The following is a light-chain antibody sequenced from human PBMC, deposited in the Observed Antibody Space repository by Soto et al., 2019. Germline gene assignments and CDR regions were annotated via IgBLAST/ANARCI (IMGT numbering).Light chain of an antibody. J-gene: IGLJ7*01. CDR2: IDD. V-gene: IGLV1-44*01. CDR3: ATWDDSLNAAV. CDR1: TANIAGNT. Sequence: QSALTQPPSLSWTPGQRVTISCSGSTANIAGNTVHWYQHLPETAPKLLIYIDDQRPSGVPDRFSGSKSGTSASLAISGLQSEDEADYYCATWDDSLNAAVFGGGTQLTVL.